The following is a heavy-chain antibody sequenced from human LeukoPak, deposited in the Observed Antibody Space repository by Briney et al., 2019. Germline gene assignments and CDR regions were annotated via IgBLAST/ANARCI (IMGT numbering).Heavy chain of an antibody. J-gene: IGHJ4*02. V-gene: IGHV1-46*01. CDR1: GYTFPNYH. D-gene: IGHD3-22*01. Sequence: ASVKVSCKASGYTFPNYHIHWVRQAPGQGLEWLGIINPNGGSASYAQRFQGRVTMTRDTSTTTVYMELTSLRSEDTAVYYCVSDSSGYSPYYFDYWGQGTLVTVSS. CDR2: INPNGGSA. CDR3: VSDSSGYSPYYFDY.